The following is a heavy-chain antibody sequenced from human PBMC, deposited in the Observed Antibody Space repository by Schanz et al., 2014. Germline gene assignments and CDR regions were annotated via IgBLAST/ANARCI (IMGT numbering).Heavy chain of an antibody. CDR2: INPSGDTT. D-gene: IGHD4-17*01. Sequence: EVELVESGGGLVKPGGSLRLSCVVSGFTFTNAWMSWVRQAPGKGLEWVSGINPSGDTTYCADSVKGRFTISRDNSKNALYLQMNSLRAEDTAVYYCVRDTDYHFDYWGQGTLVTVSS. CDR3: VRDTDYHFDY. V-gene: IGHV3-23*04. J-gene: IGHJ4*02. CDR1: GFTFTNAW.